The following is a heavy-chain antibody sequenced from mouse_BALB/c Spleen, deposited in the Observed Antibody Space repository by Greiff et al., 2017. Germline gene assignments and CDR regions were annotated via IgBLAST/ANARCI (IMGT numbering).Heavy chain of an antibody. CDR2: ISSGGSYT. Sequence: EVHLVESGGGLVKPGGSLKLSCAASGFTFSSYTMSWVRQTPEKRLEWVATISSGGSYTYYPDSVKGRFTISRDNAKNTLYLQMSSLKSEDTAMYYCTRGQNYDYDVFAYWGQGTLVTVSA. V-gene: IGHV5-6-4*01. D-gene: IGHD2-4*01. CDR1: GFTFSSYT. J-gene: IGHJ3*01. CDR3: TRGQNYDYDVFAY.